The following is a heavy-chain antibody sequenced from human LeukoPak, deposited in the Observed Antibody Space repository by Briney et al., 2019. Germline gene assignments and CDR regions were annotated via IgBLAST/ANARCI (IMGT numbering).Heavy chain of an antibody. CDR3: ARVQYYDSSGYLY. V-gene: IGHV4-39*01. CDR2: IYYSGST. J-gene: IGHJ4*02. D-gene: IGHD3-22*01. Sequence: SETLSLTCTVSGGSISNNSYLWGWIRQPPGKGLEWIGNIYYSGSTYYNPSLKSRVTISVDTSKNQFSLKLSSVTAADTAVYYCARVQYYDSSGYLYWGQGTLVTVSS. CDR1: GGSISNNSYL.